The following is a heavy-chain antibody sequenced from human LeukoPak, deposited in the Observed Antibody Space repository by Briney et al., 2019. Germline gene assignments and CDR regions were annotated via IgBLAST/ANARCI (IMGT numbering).Heavy chain of an antibody. D-gene: IGHD6-13*01. CDR1: GFTFSSYG. CDR2: IWYDGSNK. V-gene: IGHV3-33*01. CDR3: ARPHSSSANYYFDY. Sequence: PGGSLRLSCAASGFTFSSYGMHWVRQAPGKGLEWVAAIWYDGSNKYYADSVKGRFTISRDNSKNTLYLQMNSLRAEDTAVYYCARPHSSSANYYFDYWGQGTLVTVSS. J-gene: IGHJ4*02.